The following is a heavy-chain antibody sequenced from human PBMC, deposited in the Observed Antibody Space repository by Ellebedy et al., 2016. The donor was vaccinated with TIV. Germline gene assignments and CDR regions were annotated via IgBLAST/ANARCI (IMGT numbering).Heavy chain of an antibody. V-gene: IGHV3-30-3*01. CDR3: ARGHDFWSGYFILGYYYMDV. D-gene: IGHD3-3*01. J-gene: IGHJ6*03. CDR2: ISYDGSNK. Sequence: GGSLRLXXAASGFTFSSYAMHWVRQAPGKGLEWVAVISYDGSNKYYADSVKGRFTISRDNSKNTLYLQMNSLRAEDTAVYYCARGHDFWSGYFILGYYYMDVWGKGTTVTVSS. CDR1: GFTFSSYA.